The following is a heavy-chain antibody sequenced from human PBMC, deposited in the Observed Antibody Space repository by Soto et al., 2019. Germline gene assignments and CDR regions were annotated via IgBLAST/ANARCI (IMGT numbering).Heavy chain of an antibody. CDR3: ASPGIAAAGTSYYYYGMEV. CDR2: IYPGDSDT. V-gene: IGHV5-51*01. J-gene: IGHJ6*02. Sequence: GESLKISCKGSGYSFTSYWIGWERQMPGKGLEWMGIIYPGDSDTRYSPSFQGQVTISADEYISTAYLQWSSLKASDTAMYYCASPGIAAAGTSYYYYGMEVWGQGTMVTVSS. D-gene: IGHD6-13*01. CDR1: GYSFTSYW.